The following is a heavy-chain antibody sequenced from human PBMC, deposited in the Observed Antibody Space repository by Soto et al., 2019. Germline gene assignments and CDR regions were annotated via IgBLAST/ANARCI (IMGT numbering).Heavy chain of an antibody. D-gene: IGHD2-21*02. V-gene: IGHV3-30*18. Sequence: QVQLVESGGGVVQPGRSLRLSCAASGFTFSSYGMHWVRQAPGKGLEWVAVISYDGSNKYYADYVKGRFTISRDNSKNTLYLQMNSLRAEDTAVYYCAKEAFVVVTAPDFDYWGQGTLVTVSS. CDR3: AKEAFVVVTAPDFDY. CDR1: GFTFSSYG. J-gene: IGHJ4*02. CDR2: ISYDGSNK.